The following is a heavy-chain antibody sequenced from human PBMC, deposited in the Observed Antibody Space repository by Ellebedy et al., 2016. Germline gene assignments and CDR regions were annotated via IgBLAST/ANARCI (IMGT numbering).Heavy chain of an antibody. Sequence: GGSLRLSCAASGFTFSTYWMGWVRQAPGKGLEWVANIKPDGSQAYYGDSVKGRFTISRDNATNSLYLQMNSLRAEDTAVYYCVKGGAWDLDYWGQGTLVTVSS. D-gene: IGHD1-26*01. CDR1: GFTFSTYW. CDR2: IKPDGSQA. CDR3: VKGGAWDLDY. J-gene: IGHJ4*02. V-gene: IGHV3-7*03.